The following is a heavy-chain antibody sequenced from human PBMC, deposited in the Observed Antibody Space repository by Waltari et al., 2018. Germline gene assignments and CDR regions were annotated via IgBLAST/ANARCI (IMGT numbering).Heavy chain of an antibody. CDR3: ARCITARTLGYWFDP. CDR1: GCSISSDGYY. D-gene: IGHD6-6*01. CDR2: IYYSGRT. V-gene: IGHV4-31*03. J-gene: IGHJ5*02. Sequence: QVQLQESGPGLVKPSQTLSLTCTASGCSISSDGYYWSWLRQHPGKGLEWIGSIYYSGRTSYNPSLTSRVSISVDTSKNQFSLKLTSVTAADTAMFYCARCITARTLGYWFDPWGQGTLVTVSS.